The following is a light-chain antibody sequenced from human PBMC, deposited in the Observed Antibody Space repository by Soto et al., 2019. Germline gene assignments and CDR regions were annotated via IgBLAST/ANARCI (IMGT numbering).Light chain of an antibody. CDR2: EGR. Sequence: QSVLTQPASVSGSPGQSITISCSGTSSDIGAYDYVSWYQQHPGRAPKLLISEGRHRPSGVSSRFSGSKYGNTASLTISGLQAEDEDDYYCSSYTDTFTYVFGTGTKVTVL. CDR3: SSYTDTFTYV. J-gene: IGLJ1*01. V-gene: IGLV2-14*01. CDR1: SSDIGAYDY.